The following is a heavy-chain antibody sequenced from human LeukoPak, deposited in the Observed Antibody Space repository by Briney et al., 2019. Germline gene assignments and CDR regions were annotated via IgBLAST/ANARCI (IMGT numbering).Heavy chain of an antibody. D-gene: IGHD6-19*01. CDR1: GYTFTDYY. CDR3: AKEAVTSTFDY. J-gene: IGHJ4*02. Sequence: GASVKVSCKASGYTFTDYYMHWVRQAPGQGLEWMGWINPNSGGTNYAQKFQGRVTMTRDTSISTAYMDLSRLRSDDTAVYYCAKEAVTSTFDYWGQGTLVTVSS. V-gene: IGHV1-2*02. CDR2: INPNSGGT.